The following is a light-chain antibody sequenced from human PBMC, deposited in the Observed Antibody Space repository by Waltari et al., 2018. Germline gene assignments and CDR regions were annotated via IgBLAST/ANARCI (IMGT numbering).Light chain of an antibody. Sequence: QSALTQPASVSGSPGQSITISCTGTNSDVGGYDRVSWYQQHPDKAPKVMIYDDTKRPSGVSYRFSGSKSGNTASLTISGLQAEDEADYYCCSFAGSNTWVFGGGTKLTVL. J-gene: IGLJ3*02. CDR1: NSDVGGYDR. CDR3: CSFAGSNTWV. V-gene: IGLV2-23*01. CDR2: DDT.